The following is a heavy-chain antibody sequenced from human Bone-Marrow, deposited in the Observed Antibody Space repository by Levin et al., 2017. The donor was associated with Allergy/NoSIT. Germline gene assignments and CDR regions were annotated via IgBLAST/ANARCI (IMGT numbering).Heavy chain of an antibody. CDR1: GYSFSTFG. V-gene: IGHV1-18*01. CDR3: ARDFEVVVTANQVWDYYYGMDF. CDR2: ISPYTGNT. D-gene: IGHD2-21*02. Sequence: GESLKISCKASGYSFSTFGITWVRQAPGQGLEWVGWISPYTGNTTYAQKLQGRVTMTTDTSTSTAYMELRGLRYADTAVYYCARDFEVVVTANQVWDYYYGMDFWGQGTSVTVSS. J-gene: IGHJ6*02.